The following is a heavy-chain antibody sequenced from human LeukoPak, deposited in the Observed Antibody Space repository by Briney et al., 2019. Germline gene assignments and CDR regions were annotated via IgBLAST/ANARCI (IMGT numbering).Heavy chain of an antibody. J-gene: IGHJ4*02. CDR1: GGSFSGYY. V-gene: IGHV4-34*01. Sequence: SETLSLTCAVYGGSFSGYYWSWIRQPPGKGLEWIGEINHSGSTNYNPSLKSRVTISVDTSKNQFSLKLSSVTAADTAVYYCARQLLWFGAGDWGQGNLVTVSS. D-gene: IGHD3-10*01. CDR2: INHSGST. CDR3: ARQLLWFGAGD.